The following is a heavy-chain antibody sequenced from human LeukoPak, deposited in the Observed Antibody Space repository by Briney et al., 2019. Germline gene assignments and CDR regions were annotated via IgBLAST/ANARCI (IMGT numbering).Heavy chain of an antibody. D-gene: IGHD3-10*01. Sequence: PSETLSLTCAVYGGSFSGYYWSWIRQPPGKGLEWIGEINHSGSTNYNPSLKSRVTISVDTSKNQFSLKLSSVTAADTAVYYCARRPGSSGSYYNRNNWFDPWGLGTLVTVSS. CDR1: GGSFSGYY. CDR2: INHSGST. V-gene: IGHV4-34*01. CDR3: ARRPGSSGSYYNRNNWFDP. J-gene: IGHJ5*02.